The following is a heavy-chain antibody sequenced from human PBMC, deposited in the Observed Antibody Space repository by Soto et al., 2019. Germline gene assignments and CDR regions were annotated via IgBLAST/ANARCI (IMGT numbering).Heavy chain of an antibody. CDR1: GFTFSSYA. J-gene: IGHJ6*02. D-gene: IGHD3-10*01. Sequence: GGSLRLSCAASGFTFSSYAMNWVRQAPGKGLEWVSGVSGMSGSGGSTYYANSVKGRFTISRHDSTNTVFLQMNSLTAEDTAVYYCARDGPYYYASRMDVWGQGTTVTVSS. CDR2: MSGSGGST. CDR3: ARDGPYYYASRMDV. V-gene: IGHV3-23*01.